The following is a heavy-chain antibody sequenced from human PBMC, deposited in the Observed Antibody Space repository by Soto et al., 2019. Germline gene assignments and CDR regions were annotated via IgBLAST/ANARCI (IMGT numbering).Heavy chain of an antibody. CDR1: GFTFSSYS. CDR2: ISSSSSYI. Sequence: GGSLRLSCAASGFTFSSYSMNWVRQAPGKGLEWVSSISSSSSYIYYADSVKGRFTISRDNAKNSLYLQMNSLRAEDTAVYYCARSLVVPEEGDYYYYYGMDVWGQGTTVTVSS. D-gene: IGHD2-2*01. V-gene: IGHV3-21*01. J-gene: IGHJ6*02. CDR3: ARSLVVPEEGDYYYYYGMDV.